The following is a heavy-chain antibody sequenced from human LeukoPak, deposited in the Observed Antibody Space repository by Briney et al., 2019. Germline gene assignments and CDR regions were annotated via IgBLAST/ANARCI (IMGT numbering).Heavy chain of an antibody. D-gene: IGHD6-19*01. CDR3: ARHERSVAVAGSFDF. Sequence: SATLSLTCTVSGYSISSGYYWGWIRQPPGKGLEWIGSIYHSGSTYYNPSLKSRVTISVDTSKNQFSLKLTSLTVADTAVYYCARHERSVAVAGSFDFWGQGTLVTVSS. CDR2: IYHSGST. V-gene: IGHV4-38-2*02. CDR1: GYSISSGYY. J-gene: IGHJ4*02.